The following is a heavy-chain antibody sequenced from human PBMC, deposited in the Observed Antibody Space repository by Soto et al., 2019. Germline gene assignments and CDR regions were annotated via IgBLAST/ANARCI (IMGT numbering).Heavy chain of an antibody. D-gene: IGHD6-13*01. CDR3: AKDRAGYSRQIDY. CDR1: GFTFNNYA. V-gene: IGHV3-23*01. CDR2: ISGSGSST. Sequence: GGSLRLSCATSGFTFNNYAMSWVRQAPGKGLEWVSAISGSGSSTYYADSVKGRFTISRDNSKNTLTLQMNSLRAEDTAVYYCAKDRAGYSRQIDYWGQGTLVTLSS. J-gene: IGHJ4*02.